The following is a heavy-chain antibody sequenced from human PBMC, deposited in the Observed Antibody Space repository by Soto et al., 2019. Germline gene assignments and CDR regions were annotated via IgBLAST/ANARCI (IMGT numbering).Heavy chain of an antibody. CDR1: GYTFIDYF. CDR3: ASGTRWD. Sequence: QVQLEQSGAEVKKPGASVKVSCKASGYTFIDYFIHWVRQAPGQGLELMAMINPSAHNTGYAQKFQGRVTLTTDTSTSSVYMELNHLRSDDTGFYFSASGTRWDWGQGTMVTVSS. D-gene: IGHD1-26*01. J-gene: IGHJ1*01. CDR2: INPSAHNT. V-gene: IGHV1-46*01.